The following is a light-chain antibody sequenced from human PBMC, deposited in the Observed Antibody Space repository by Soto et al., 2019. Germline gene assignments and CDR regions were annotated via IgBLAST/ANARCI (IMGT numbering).Light chain of an antibody. J-gene: IGLJ2*01. CDR3: SSYTSSSTPV. Sequence: QSVLTQPASVSGSPGQSITISSTRTSSDVGGYNYVSWYQQHPGKAPKLMIYDVSNRPSGVSNRFSGSKSGNTASLTISGLQAEDEADYYCSSYTSSSTPVFGGGTQLTVL. CDR2: DVS. CDR1: SSDVGGYNY. V-gene: IGLV2-14*01.